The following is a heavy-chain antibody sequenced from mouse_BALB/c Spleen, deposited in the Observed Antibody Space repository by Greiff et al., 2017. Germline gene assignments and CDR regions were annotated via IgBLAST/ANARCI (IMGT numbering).Heavy chain of an antibody. CDR3: AKGGSFDY. V-gene: IGHV14-3*02. CDR1: GFNIKDTY. Sequence: EVQRVESGAELVKPGASVKLSCTASGFNIKDTYMHWVKQRPEQGLEWIGRIDPANGNTKYDPKFQGKATITADTSSNTAYLQLSILTSEDTAVYYCAKGGSFDYWGQGTTLTVSS. CDR2: IDPANGNT. J-gene: IGHJ2*01.